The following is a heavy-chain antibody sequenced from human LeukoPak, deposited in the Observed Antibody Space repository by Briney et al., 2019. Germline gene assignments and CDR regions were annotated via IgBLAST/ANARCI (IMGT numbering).Heavy chain of an antibody. D-gene: IGHD3-22*01. Sequence: SETLSLTCTVSGGSISSYYWSWIRQPPGKGLEWIGYIYYSGSTNYNPSLKSRVTMSVDTSKNQFSLKLSSLTAADTAIYYCAREIYYDSSAYDYWGQGTLVTVSS. CDR1: GGSISSYY. V-gene: IGHV4-59*12. J-gene: IGHJ4*02. CDR2: IYYSGST. CDR3: AREIYYDSSAYDY.